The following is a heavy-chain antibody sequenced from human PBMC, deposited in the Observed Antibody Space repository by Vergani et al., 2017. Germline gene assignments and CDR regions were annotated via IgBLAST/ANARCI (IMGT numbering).Heavy chain of an antibody. V-gene: IGHV4-39*01. CDR3: ARQNNYYGSGSYYARFDY. CDR1: ADSISSGSYY. Sequence: QVRLQESGPGLVKPSETLFLTCTVSADSISSGSYYWGWIRQPPGKSLEWIGSIYYSGLTYYNPSLKSRVAISVDTSKNQFSLKLSSVTAADTAVYYCARQNNYYGSGSYYARFDYWGQGTLVTVSS. J-gene: IGHJ4*02. D-gene: IGHD3-10*01. CDR2: IYYSGLT.